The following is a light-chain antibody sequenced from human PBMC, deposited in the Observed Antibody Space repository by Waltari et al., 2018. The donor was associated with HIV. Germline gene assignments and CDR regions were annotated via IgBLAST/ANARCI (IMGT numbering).Light chain of an antibody. CDR2: EVS. J-gene: IGLJ2*01. V-gene: IGLV2-8*01. CDR3: SSYAGSNNLV. Sequence: QSALPQPPSASGSPGQSVPISCTGTTIAVGGYNYVPWYRHHPGKAPKLMIYEVSKRPSGVPDRFSGSKSGNTASLTVSGLQAEDEADYYCSSYAGSNNLVFGGGTKLTVL. CDR1: TIAVGGYNY.